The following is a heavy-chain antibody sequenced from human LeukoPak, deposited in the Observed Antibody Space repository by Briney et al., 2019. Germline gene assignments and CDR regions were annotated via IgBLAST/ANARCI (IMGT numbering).Heavy chain of an antibody. V-gene: IGHV4-34*01. CDR2: INHSGST. J-gene: IGHJ4*02. CDR1: GGSFSGYY. Sequence: PSETLSLTCAVYGGSFSGYYWSWIRQPPGKGLEWIGEINHSGSTNYNPSLKSRVTISVDTSKNQFSLKLSSVTAADTAVYYCATTLITVAGLSFDYWGRGTLVTVSS. D-gene: IGHD6-19*01. CDR3: ATTLITVAGLSFDY.